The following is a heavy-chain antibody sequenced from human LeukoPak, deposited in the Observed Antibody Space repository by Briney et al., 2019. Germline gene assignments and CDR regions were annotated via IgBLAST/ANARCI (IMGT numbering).Heavy chain of an antibody. CDR2: INHSGST. V-gene: IGHV4-34*01. Sequence: PSETLSLTCAVYGGSFSGYYWSWIRQPPGKGLEWIGEINHSGSTNCNPSLKSRVTISVDTSKNQFSLKLSSVTAADTAVYYCARANGYSSSWYPNYWGQGTLVTVSS. CDR3: ARANGYSSSWYPNY. CDR1: GGSFSGYY. D-gene: IGHD6-13*01. J-gene: IGHJ4*02.